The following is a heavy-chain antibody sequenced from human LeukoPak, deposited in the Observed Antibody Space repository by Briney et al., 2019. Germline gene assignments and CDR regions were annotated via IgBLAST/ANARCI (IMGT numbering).Heavy chain of an antibody. Sequence: GGSLRLSCVASGFTFSSYGMHWVRQAPGKGLEWVAFIRYDGSNKYYADSVKGRFTISRDNSKNTLYLQMNSLRAEDTAVYYCAKDQYDILTGYYLFDYWGQGTLVTVSS. V-gene: IGHV3-30*02. CDR1: GFTFSSYG. J-gene: IGHJ4*02. CDR3: AKDQYDILTGYYLFDY. D-gene: IGHD3-9*01. CDR2: IRYDGSNK.